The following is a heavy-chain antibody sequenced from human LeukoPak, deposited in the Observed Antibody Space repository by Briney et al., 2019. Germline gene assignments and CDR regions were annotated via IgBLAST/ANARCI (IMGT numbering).Heavy chain of an antibody. V-gene: IGHV1-18*04. Sequence: ASVKVSCKASGYTFTGYYMHWVRQAPGQGLEWMGWISAYNGNTNYAQKLQGRVTMTTDTSTSTAYMELRSLRSDDTAVYYCARDLVSIQLWLGGDYWGQGTLVTVSS. D-gene: IGHD5-18*01. CDR3: ARDLVSIQLWLGGDY. J-gene: IGHJ4*02. CDR2: ISAYNGNT. CDR1: GYTFTGYY.